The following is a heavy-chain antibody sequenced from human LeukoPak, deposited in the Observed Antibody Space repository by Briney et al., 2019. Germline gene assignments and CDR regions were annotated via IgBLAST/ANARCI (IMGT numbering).Heavy chain of an antibody. Sequence: GVLWLSCAASGCTFSRYVMGWARQAPGKGLEWVSAISGSGGSTYYADSVKGRFTISRDNSKNTLYLQMNSLRAEDTAVYYCAKDPRPYYYDSSGYPDYWGQGTLVTVSS. D-gene: IGHD3-22*01. CDR1: GCTFSRYV. CDR3: AKDPRPYYYDSSGYPDY. CDR2: ISGSGGST. V-gene: IGHV3-23*01. J-gene: IGHJ4*02.